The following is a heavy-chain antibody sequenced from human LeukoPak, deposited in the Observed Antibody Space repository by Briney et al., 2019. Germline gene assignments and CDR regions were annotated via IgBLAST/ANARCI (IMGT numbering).Heavy chain of an antibody. D-gene: IGHD2-15*01. V-gene: IGHV1-2*06. CDR1: VYTLTSYS. CDR3: ARGYCSGGTCYLVENWLDP. CDR2: INPNSGGT. J-gene: IGHJ5*02. Sequence: ASVKVSCKASVYTLTSYSIYWVRQAPGQGLEWMGRINPNSGGTDYAQNFQGRVTMTRDTSISTAYMELSRLRSDDTAVYYCARGYCSGGTCYLVENWLDPWGQGTLVTVSS.